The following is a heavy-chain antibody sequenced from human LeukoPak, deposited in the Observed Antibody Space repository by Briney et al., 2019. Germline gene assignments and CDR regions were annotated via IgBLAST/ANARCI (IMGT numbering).Heavy chain of an antibody. CDR3: ARDGQRNYYYGMDV. CDR2: ITDTGITK. J-gene: IGHJ6*02. CDR1: GFSFSDYY. V-gene: IGHV3-11*01. Sequence: GGSLRLSCAASGFSFSDYYMIWIRQAPGKGLEWLSYITDTGITKFYADSVKGRFTMSRDNVKNSLFLQMNSLRADDTAVYYCARDGQRNYYYGMDVWGQGTTVTVSS.